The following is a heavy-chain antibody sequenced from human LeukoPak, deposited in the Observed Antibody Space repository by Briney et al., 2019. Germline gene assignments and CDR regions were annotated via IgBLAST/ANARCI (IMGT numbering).Heavy chain of an antibody. V-gene: IGHV3-7*01. CDR2: IKEEGSEK. J-gene: IGHJ4*02. CDR3: ASGRQLGY. D-gene: IGHD6-13*01. CDR1: GFTFSNYW. Sequence: GGSVRLSCAASGFTFSNYWMSWLRQAPGEGVEGGANIKEEGSEKYYVDSVKGRFTISRDNARNSLYLQMNSLRAEDTAVYYCASGRQLGYWGQGTLVTVSS.